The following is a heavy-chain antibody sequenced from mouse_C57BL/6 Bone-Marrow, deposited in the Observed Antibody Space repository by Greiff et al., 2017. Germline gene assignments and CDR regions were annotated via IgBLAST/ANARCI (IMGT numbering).Heavy chain of an antibody. CDR2: ISSGGSYT. Sequence: EVQRVESGGDLVKPGGSLKLSCAASGFTFSSYGMSWVRQTPDKRLEWVATISSGGSYTYYPDSVKGRITIDRDNAKNTRYLQMSSLTSEDTAMYDCARLAGYYAMDYWGQGTSVTASS. J-gene: IGHJ4*01. V-gene: IGHV5-6*01. D-gene: IGHD3-3*01. CDR1: GFTFSSYG. CDR3: ARLAGYYAMDY.